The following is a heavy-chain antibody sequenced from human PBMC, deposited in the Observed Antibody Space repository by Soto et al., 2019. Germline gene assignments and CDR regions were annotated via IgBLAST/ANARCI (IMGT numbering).Heavy chain of an antibody. CDR1: GGTFSSYT. CDR2: IIPILGIA. Sequence: QVQLVQSGAEVKKPGSSVKVSCKASGGTFSSYTISWVRQAPGQGLEWMGRIIPILGIANYAQKFQGRVTSTADKSTSTAYMELSSLRSEDTAVYYCARAPQYSSRGMDVWGQGTTVTVSS. V-gene: IGHV1-69*02. J-gene: IGHJ6*02. CDR3: ARAPQYSSRGMDV. D-gene: IGHD6-13*01.